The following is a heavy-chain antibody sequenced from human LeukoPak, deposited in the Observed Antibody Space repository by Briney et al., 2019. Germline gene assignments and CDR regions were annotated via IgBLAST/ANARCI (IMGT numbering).Heavy chain of an antibody. CDR1: GYTFTGYY. J-gene: IGHJ4*02. Sequence: ASVTVSCKASGYTFTGYYMHWVRQAPGQGLEWMGWINPNSGGTNYAQKFQGRVTMTRDTSISTAYMELSRLRSDDTAVYYCAKERMVRGVNFDYWGQGTLVTVSS. CDR3: AKERMVRGVNFDY. CDR2: INPNSGGT. D-gene: IGHD3-10*01. V-gene: IGHV1-2*02.